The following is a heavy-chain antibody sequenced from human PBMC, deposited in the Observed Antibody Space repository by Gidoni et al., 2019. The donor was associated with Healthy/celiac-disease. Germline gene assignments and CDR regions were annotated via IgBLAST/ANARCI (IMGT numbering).Heavy chain of an antibody. J-gene: IGHJ4*02. CDR2: IYTSGST. Sequence: QVQLQESGPGLVKPSETLSLTCTVSGGSISSYYWRWIRQPAGKGLEWIGRIYTSGSTNYNPSLKSRVTMSVDTSKNQFSLKLSSVTAADTAVYYCARTYYDFWSGPHYFDYWGQGTLVTVSS. CDR3: ARTYYDFWSGPHYFDY. D-gene: IGHD3-3*01. CDR1: GGSISSYY. V-gene: IGHV4-4*07.